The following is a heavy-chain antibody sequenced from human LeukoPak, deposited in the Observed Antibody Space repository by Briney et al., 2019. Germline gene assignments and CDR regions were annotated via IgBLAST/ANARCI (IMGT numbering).Heavy chain of an antibody. CDR3: ARQSPLIAAAGTGFDY. J-gene: IGHJ4*02. Sequence: ASVKVSCKASGYTFTSYGISWVRQAPGQGLEWMGWISAYNGNTNYAQKLQGRVTMTTDTSTSTAYMELRSLRSDDTAVYYCARQSPLIAAAGTGFDYWGQGTLVTVSS. V-gene: IGHV1-18*01. CDR2: ISAYNGNT. CDR1: GYTFTSYG. D-gene: IGHD6-13*01.